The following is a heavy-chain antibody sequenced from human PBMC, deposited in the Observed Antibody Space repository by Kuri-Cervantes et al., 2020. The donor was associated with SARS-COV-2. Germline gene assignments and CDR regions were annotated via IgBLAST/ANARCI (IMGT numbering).Heavy chain of an antibody. Sequence: GESLKISCAASGFTFSSYWMSWVRQAPGKGLEWMANINQDGSEKYYVDSVKGRFTISRDNAKNSLYLQMNSLRAEDTAEYYCEKSQEIVGVPADTFDYWGQGTLVTVSS. CDR2: INQDGSEK. CDR1: GFTFSSYW. J-gene: IGHJ4*02. V-gene: IGHV3-7*01. D-gene: IGHD2-2*01. CDR3: EKSQEIVGVPADTFDY.